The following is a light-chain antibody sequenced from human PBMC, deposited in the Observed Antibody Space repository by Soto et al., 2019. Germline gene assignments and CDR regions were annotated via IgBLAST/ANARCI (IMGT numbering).Light chain of an antibody. CDR3: CSYAGSYTHV. CDR1: SSDIGGYNY. Sequence: QSVLTQPRSVSGSPGQSVTISCTGTSSDIGGYNYVSWYQQHPGKAPKLMIYDVIKRPPGVPDRFSGSKSGNTASLTIYGLQAEDEADYYCCSYAGSYTHVFGTGTKVTVL. CDR2: DVI. J-gene: IGLJ1*01. V-gene: IGLV2-11*01.